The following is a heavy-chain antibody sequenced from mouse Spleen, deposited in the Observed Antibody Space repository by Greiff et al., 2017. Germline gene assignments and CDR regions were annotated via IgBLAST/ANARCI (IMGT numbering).Heavy chain of an antibody. J-gene: IGHJ4*01. V-gene: IGHV1-87*01. D-gene: IGHD2-4*01. Sequence: VHLVESGAELARPGASVKLSCKASGYTFTSYWMQWVKQRPGQGLEWIGAIYPGDGDTRYTQKFKGKATLTADKSSSTAYMQLSSLASEDSAVYYCALSTMITYYAMDYWGQGTSVTVSS. CDR2: IYPGDGDT. CDR3: ALSTMITYYAMDY. CDR1: GYTFTSYW.